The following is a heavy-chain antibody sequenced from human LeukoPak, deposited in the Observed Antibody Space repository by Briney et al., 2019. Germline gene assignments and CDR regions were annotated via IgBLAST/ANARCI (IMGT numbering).Heavy chain of an antibody. CDR2: ISWESGSI. Sequence: GGSLRLSCAASGFTFDDYAMHWVRQAPGKGLEWVSGISWESGSIGYADSVKGRFTISRDNAKNSLSLQMNGLRAEDSAFYYCAKEESKYTYGNAFDYWGQGTLVTVSS. CDR1: GFTFDDYA. V-gene: IGHV3-9*01. J-gene: IGHJ4*02. D-gene: IGHD5-18*01. CDR3: AKEESKYTYGNAFDY.